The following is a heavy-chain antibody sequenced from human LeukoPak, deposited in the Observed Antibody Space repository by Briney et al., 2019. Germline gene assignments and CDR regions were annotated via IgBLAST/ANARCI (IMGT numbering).Heavy chain of an antibody. CDR1: GVSFSSIGYY. V-gene: IGHV4-39*01. CDR3: ARQGYFDSSAYYN. Sequence: ASETLSLTCTASGVSFSSIGYYWGWIRQPPGKGLEWIGSISYSGSTYYNPSLKSRVTMSVDTSKNQFSLKLSSVTAADTAVYYCARQGYFDSSAYYNWGQGTLVTVSS. CDR2: ISYSGST. D-gene: IGHD3-22*01. J-gene: IGHJ4*02.